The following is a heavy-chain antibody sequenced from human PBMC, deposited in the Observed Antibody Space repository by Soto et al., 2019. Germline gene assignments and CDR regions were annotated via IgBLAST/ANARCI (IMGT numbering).Heavy chain of an antibody. D-gene: IGHD2-2*01. CDR2: ISYAGSNK. CDR3: PTCPLHSTSCRRDGIDV. J-gene: IGHJ6*02. Sequence: WGSLRLSCAASGFTFSSYAMHWGRQAPGNGLEWVALISYAGSNKYYADCVKGRFTISRANSKKTLYLQMNSLRAEDPALYYCPTCPLHSTSCRRDGIDVCRQVPRV. V-gene: IGHV3-30-3*01. CDR1: GFTFSSYA.